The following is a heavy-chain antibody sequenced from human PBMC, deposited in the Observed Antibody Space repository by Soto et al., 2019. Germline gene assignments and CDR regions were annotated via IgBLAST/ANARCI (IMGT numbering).Heavy chain of an antibody. CDR1: GFSFSSYG. Sequence: GGSLRLSCAASGFSFSSYGMHWVRQVPGKGPEWVAVISYDGSKETYADSVKGRFTISRDNSKNTLYLQMNSLRVEDTALYYCAKEGRQWLTYYYYGMDVWGQGTSVTVSS. CDR3: AKEGRQWLTYYYYGMDV. J-gene: IGHJ6*02. CDR2: ISYDGSKE. D-gene: IGHD6-19*01. V-gene: IGHV3-30*18.